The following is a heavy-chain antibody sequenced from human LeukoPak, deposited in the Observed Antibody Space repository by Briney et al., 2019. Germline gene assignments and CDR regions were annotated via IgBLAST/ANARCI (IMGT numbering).Heavy chain of an antibody. CDR2: INSNGGST. J-gene: IGHJ3*02. Sequence: GGSLRLSCAASGFTFSSYAMHWVRQAPGKGLEYVSAINSNGGSTYYANSVKGRFTISRDNSKNTLYLQMGSLRAEDIAVYYCARENGGPLRVAFDIWGQGIMVTVSS. D-gene: IGHD1-1*01. V-gene: IGHV3-64*01. CDR3: ARENGGPLRVAFDI. CDR1: GFTFSSYA.